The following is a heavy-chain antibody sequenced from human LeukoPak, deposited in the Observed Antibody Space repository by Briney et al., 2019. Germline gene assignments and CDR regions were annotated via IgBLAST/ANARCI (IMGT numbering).Heavy chain of an antibody. V-gene: IGHV1-2*02. CDR3: ARVRGWYNWFDP. D-gene: IGHD6-19*01. CDR1: GYTFTGYY. Sequence: GASVKVSCKASGYTFTGYYMHWVRQAPGQGLEWMGWINPNSGGTNYAQKLQGRVTMTTDTSTSTAYMELRSLRSDDTAVYYCARVRGWYNWFDPWGQGTLVTVSS. J-gene: IGHJ5*02. CDR2: INPNSGGT.